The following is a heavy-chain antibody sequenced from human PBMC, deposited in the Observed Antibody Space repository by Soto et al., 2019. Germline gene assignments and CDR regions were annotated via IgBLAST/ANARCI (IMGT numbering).Heavy chain of an antibody. V-gene: IGHV1-3*01. Sequence: ASVKVSCKASGYTFTSYAIHWVRQAPGQRPEWMGWINAGTGNTKYSQKFQGRFTITMDTSASTAYMELSSLRSEDTAVYYCARNAQIMAAPALYYFDYWGQGTLVTVSS. J-gene: IGHJ4*02. CDR1: GYTFTSYA. CDR2: INAGTGNT. CDR3: ARNAQIMAAPALYYFDY. D-gene: IGHD6-13*01.